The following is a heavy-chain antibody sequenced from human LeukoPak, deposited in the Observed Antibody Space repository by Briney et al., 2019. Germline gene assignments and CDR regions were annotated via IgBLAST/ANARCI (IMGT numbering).Heavy chain of an antibody. Sequence: SETLSLTCSVSGGSIRSYYWSWIRQPPGKGLEWIGFMHHRGYTTYNPSLKSRVTFSAGMSKNQFSLRLTSVTAADMAVYYCARSINDYGGVWMDFWGHGTLVIVSS. D-gene: IGHD4-23*01. CDR1: GGSIRSYY. CDR3: ARSINDYGGVWMDF. CDR2: MHHRGYT. V-gene: IGHV4-59*01. J-gene: IGHJ4*01.